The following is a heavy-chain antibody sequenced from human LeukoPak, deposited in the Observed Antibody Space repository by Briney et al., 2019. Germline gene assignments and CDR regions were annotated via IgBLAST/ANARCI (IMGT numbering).Heavy chain of an antibody. V-gene: IGHV3-74*01. CDR3: ARDAVDAANAV. D-gene: IGHD5-18*01. Sequence: GGSLRLSCAASGFTFTTYWMHWVRQAPGKGLVWVSHINSDGSITSYADSVKGRFTISRDNAKNTLYLQMNSLRAEDTAVYYCARDAVDAANAVWGQGTTVTVSS. J-gene: IGHJ6*02. CDR2: INSDGSIT. CDR1: GFTFTTYW.